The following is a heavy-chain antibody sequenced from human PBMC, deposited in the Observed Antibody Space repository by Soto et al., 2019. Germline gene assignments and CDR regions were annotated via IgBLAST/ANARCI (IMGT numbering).Heavy chain of an antibody. CDR2: IYYSGST. V-gene: IGHV4-39*01. CDR3: ARVPSLYYDFWSGHYTGDY. J-gene: IGHJ4*02. Sequence: PSETLSLTCTVSGGSISSSSYYWGWIRQPPGKGLEWIGSIYYSGSTYYNPSLKSRVTISVDTSKNQFSLKLSSVTAADTAVYYCARVPSLYYDFWSGHYTGDYWGQGTLVTVSS. CDR1: GGSISSSSYY. D-gene: IGHD3-3*01.